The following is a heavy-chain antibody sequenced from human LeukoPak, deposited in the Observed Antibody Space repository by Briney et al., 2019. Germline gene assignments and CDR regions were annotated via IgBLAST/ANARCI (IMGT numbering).Heavy chain of an antibody. CDR3: AKEYTVVTRTY. D-gene: IGHD4-23*01. J-gene: IGHJ4*02. CDR2: IYQSRST. Sequence: SGTLSLTCAVSGGSISSSNWWSWVRQPPGKGLAWIGEIYQSRSTNYNPSLKGRVTISVDKSKNQFSLKLSSVTAADTAVYYCAKEYTVVTRTYWGQGTLVTVSS. CDR1: GGSISSSNW. V-gene: IGHV4-4*02.